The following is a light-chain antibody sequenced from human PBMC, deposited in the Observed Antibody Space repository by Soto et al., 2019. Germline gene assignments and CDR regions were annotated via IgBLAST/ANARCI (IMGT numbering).Light chain of an antibody. J-gene: IGKJ2*01. V-gene: IGKV1-39*01. CDR1: QSISTS. CDR3: QQSYSSPHMYT. Sequence: DIQMTQSPSSLSASVGDRVTITCRASQSISTSLNWYQQKPGKAPDLLIYAASNLQSGVPSRFSGSGSETDFTLTISSLQPDDFASYYCQQSYSSPHMYTFGQGTKLELK. CDR2: AAS.